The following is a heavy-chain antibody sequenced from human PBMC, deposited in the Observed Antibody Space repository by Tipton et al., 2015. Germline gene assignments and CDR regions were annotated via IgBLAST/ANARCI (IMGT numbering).Heavy chain of an antibody. CDR1: GGSVSTSNYY. D-gene: IGHD3-9*01. CDR3: ACQDYDSLTRDYQTVDY. V-gene: IGHV4-61*05. CDR2: ISYSGST. Sequence: TLSLTCTVSGGSVSTSNYYWGWIRQSPGKGLEWIGYISYSGSTRYNPSLKRRVTISLDTSKNQFSLKLTSVTAADTAVYYCACQDYDSLTRDYQTVDYWGQGTLVTVSS. J-gene: IGHJ4*02.